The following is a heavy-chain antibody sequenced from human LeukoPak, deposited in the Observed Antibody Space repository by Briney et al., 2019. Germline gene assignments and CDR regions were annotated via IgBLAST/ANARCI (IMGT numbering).Heavy chain of an antibody. CDR2: IYSGGNT. Sequence: GGSLRLSCAASGFTVSSSYMNWVRQAPGKGLEWVSVIYSGGNTYYADSVRGRFTISRDNSKNTLYLQMNSLRAEDTAVYYCARVEVAGMFVDQGYYLHYWGQGTLVTVSS. J-gene: IGHJ4*02. D-gene: IGHD6-19*01. CDR3: ARVEVAGMFVDQGYYLHY. CDR1: GFTVSSSY. V-gene: IGHV3-53*01.